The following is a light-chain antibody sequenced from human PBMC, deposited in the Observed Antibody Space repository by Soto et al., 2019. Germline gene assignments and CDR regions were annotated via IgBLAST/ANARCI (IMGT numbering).Light chain of an antibody. CDR2: DAS. V-gene: IGKV3-11*01. CDR3: QQRSNWPPT. J-gene: IGKJ1*01. CDR1: QSVSTY. Sequence: ETVLTQSPATLSLSPGERATLSCRASQSVSTYLAWFQQKPGQAPRLLIYDASNSATGIPDRFSGSGSGTDFPLTISSLEPEDFALYFCQQRSNWPPTFGQGTKVEI.